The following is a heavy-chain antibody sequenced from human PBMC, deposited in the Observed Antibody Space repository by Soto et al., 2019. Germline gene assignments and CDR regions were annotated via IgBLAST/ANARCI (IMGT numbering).Heavy chain of an antibody. D-gene: IGHD6-19*01. CDR1: GFTFDDYA. Sequence: GGSLRLSCAASGFTFDDYAMHWVRQAPGKGLEWVSGISWNSGTIVYADSVKGRFTISRDNAKNSLYLQMNSLRGEDTALYYCAKDWRGGSSRSKYYYGLDVSGHGTLVTVSS. V-gene: IGHV3-9*01. J-gene: IGHJ6*02. CDR3: AKDWRGGSSRSKYYYGLDV. CDR2: ISWNSGTI.